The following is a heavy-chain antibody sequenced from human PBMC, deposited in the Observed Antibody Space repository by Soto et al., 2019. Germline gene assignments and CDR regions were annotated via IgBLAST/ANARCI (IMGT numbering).Heavy chain of an antibody. CDR2: IIPIFGTA. CDR3: ARLGYCSGGSCPYYYYGMDV. V-gene: IGHV1-69*13. CDR1: GGTFSSYA. D-gene: IGHD2-15*01. J-gene: IGHJ6*02. Sequence: SVKVSCKASGGTFSSYAISWVRQAPGQGLEWMGGIIPIFGTANYAQKFQGRVTITADESTSTAYMELSSLRSEDTAVYYCARLGYCSGGSCPYYYYGMDVWGQGTTITVSS.